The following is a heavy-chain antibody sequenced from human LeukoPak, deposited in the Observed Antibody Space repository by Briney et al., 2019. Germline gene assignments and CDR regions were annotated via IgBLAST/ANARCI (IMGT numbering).Heavy chain of an antibody. CDR2: INHSGNT. CDR3: ARGPRVHYFDSSGYYYNYYYYMDV. J-gene: IGHJ6*03. D-gene: IGHD3-22*01. V-gene: IGHV4-59*12. Sequence: SETLSLTCTVSGGSISSYYWSWIRQPPGKGLEWIGEINHSGNTNYNPSLKSRVTMSVDTSKNQLSLKLSSVTAADTAVYYCARGPRVHYFDSSGYYYNYYYYMDVWGKGTTVTVSS. CDR1: GGSISSYY.